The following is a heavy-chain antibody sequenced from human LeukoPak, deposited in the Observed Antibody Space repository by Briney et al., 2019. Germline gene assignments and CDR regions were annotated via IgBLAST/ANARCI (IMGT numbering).Heavy chain of an antibody. Sequence: GGSLRLSCAASGFTFSDYYMSWIRQAPGKGLEWVSYISSSGSTIYYADSVKGRFTTSRDNSKNTVYLQMNSLRVGDTAVYYCAKGRGDYESDYWGQGTLVTVSS. V-gene: IGHV3-11*04. CDR2: ISSSGSTI. J-gene: IGHJ4*02. D-gene: IGHD4-17*01. CDR3: AKGRGDYESDY. CDR1: GFTFSDYY.